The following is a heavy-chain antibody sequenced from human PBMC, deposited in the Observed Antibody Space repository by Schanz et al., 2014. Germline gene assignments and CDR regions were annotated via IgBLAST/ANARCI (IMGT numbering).Heavy chain of an antibody. Sequence: EVQLVESGGGLVKPGGSLRLSCAASGFTFINFGMNWVRPAPGKGLEWVSCITGGSTTYTYYADSVGGRFTISRDNAKSAVYLQMNSLRAEDAAVYYCARSGVDVWGQGTTVTVSS. D-gene: IGHD3-10*01. CDR3: ARSGVDV. J-gene: IGHJ6*02. V-gene: IGHV3-21*01. CDR1: GFTFINFG. CDR2: ITGGSTTYT.